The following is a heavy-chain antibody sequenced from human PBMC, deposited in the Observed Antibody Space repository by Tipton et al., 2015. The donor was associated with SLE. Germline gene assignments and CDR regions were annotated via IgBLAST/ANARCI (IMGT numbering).Heavy chain of an antibody. J-gene: IGHJ3*02. D-gene: IGHD3-16*01. CDR3: ARAVWGGGPPRAFDI. CDR2: IYYSGST. CDR1: GGSISSGGYY. Sequence: TLSLTCTVSGGSISSGGYYWSWIRQHPGKGLEWIGYIYYSGSTYYNPSLKSRVTISVDTSKNQFSLKLSSVTAADTAVYYCARAVWGGGPPRAFDIWGQGTMVTVSS. V-gene: IGHV4-31*03.